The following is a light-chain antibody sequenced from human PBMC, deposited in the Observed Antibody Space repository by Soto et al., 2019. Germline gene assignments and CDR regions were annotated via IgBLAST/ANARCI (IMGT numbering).Light chain of an antibody. CDR1: SSNIGAGYD. CDR2: GNS. CDR3: QSYDSSLSGYV. J-gene: IGLJ1*01. V-gene: IGLV1-40*01. Sequence: QSALAQPPSVSGAPGQRVTISCTGSSSNIGAGYDVHWYQQLPGTAPKLLIYGNSNRPSGVPDRFSGFKSGSSGSLAITGLQAEDEADYYCQSYDSSLSGYVFGTGTTATVL.